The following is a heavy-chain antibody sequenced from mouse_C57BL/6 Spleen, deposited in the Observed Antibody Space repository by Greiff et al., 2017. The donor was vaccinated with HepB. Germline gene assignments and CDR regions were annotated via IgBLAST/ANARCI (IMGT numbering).Heavy chain of an antibody. CDR3: ARRYYSNHAWYFDV. Sequence: EVQVVESGGGLVKPGGSLKLSCAASGFTFSSYTMSWVRQTPEKRLEWVATISGGGGNTYYPDSVKGRFTISRDNAKNTLYLQMSSLRSEDTALYYCARRYYSNHAWYFDVWGTGTTVTVSS. V-gene: IGHV5-9*01. D-gene: IGHD2-5*01. J-gene: IGHJ1*03. CDR1: GFTFSSYT. CDR2: ISGGGGNT.